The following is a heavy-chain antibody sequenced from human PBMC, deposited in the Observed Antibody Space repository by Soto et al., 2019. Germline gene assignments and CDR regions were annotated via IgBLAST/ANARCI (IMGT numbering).Heavy chain of an antibody. CDR3: ARDPDNPPKHYGMDV. V-gene: IGHV4-31*03. CDR1: GGSISSGGYY. Sequence: TLSLTCTVSGGSISSGGYYWSWIRQHPGKGLEWIGYIYYSGSTYYNPSLKSRVTISVDTSKNQFSLKLSSVTAADTAVYYCARDPDNPPKHYGMDVWGQGTTVTVSS. CDR2: IYYSGST. D-gene: IGHD1-20*01. J-gene: IGHJ6*02.